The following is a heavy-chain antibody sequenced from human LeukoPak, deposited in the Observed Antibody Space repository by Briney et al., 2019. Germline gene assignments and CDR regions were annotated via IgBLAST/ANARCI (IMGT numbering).Heavy chain of an antibody. CDR2: ISGSGGST. Sequence: PGGSLRLSCAASGFTFSSYGMSWVRQAPGKGLEWVSAISGSGGSTYYADSVKGRFTISRDNSKNTLYLQMNSLRAEDTAVYYCARDRLQKVVAFDIWGQGTMVTVSS. CDR3: ARDRLQKVVAFDI. V-gene: IGHV3-23*01. J-gene: IGHJ3*02. CDR1: GFTFSSYG. D-gene: IGHD6-25*01.